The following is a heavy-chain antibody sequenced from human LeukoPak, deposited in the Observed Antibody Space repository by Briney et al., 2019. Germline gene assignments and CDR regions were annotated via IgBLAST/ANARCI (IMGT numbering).Heavy chain of an antibody. CDR2: IYSGGST. CDR1: GFTVSSSY. V-gene: IGHV3-53*01. J-gene: IGHJ2*01. D-gene: IGHD3-16*01. CDR3: AKDLSFAGDWYFDL. Sequence: GGSLRLSCAASGFTVSSSYMSWVRQAPGKGLEWVSVIYSGGSTYYADSVKGRFTISRDNSKNTLCLQMNSLRAEDTAVYYCAKDLSFAGDWYFDLWGRGTLVTVSS.